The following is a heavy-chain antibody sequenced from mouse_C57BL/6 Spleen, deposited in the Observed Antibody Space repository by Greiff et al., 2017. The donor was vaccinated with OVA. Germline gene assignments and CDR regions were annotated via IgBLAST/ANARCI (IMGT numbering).Heavy chain of an antibody. CDR2: ISDGGSYT. V-gene: IGHV5-4*01. CDR1: GFTFSSYA. Sequence: EVQLVESGGGLVKPGGSLKLSCAASGFTFSSYAMSWVRQTPEKRLEWVATISDGGSYTYYPDNVKGRFTISRDNAKNNLYLQMSHLKSEDTAMYYCARDTITTVVPFAYWGQGTLVTVSA. CDR3: ARDTITTVVPFAY. D-gene: IGHD1-1*01. J-gene: IGHJ3*01.